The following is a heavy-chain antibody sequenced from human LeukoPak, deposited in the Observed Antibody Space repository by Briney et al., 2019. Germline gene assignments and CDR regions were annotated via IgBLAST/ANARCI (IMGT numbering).Heavy chain of an antibody. Sequence: SETLTLTCTVAGDSISSGGYYWSWVRQHPGKGLEWIGYIYYRGSIYYNPSLKSRATMSVDASKNQFSLILSSVTAADTAVYYCARAPIHGTQPIDYWGQGVLVTVSS. CDR3: ARAPIHGTQPIDY. CDR1: GDSISSGGYY. D-gene: IGHD1-1*01. V-gene: IGHV4-31*03. J-gene: IGHJ4*02. CDR2: IYYRGSI.